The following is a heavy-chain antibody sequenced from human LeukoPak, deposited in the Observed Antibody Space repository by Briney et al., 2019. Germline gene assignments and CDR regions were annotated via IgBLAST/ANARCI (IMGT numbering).Heavy chain of an antibody. CDR3: ARARDDYDSSGYYYVVWFDP. D-gene: IGHD3-22*01. J-gene: IGHJ5*02. V-gene: IGHV4-61*01. CDR1: GGSVSSGSYY. CDR2: MYYSGST. Sequence: SETLSLTCTVSGGSVSSGSYYWRWIRQPPGKGLEWIGYMYYSGSTNYNPSLKSRVTISLDRSKNQFSLRLSSVTAADTAVYYCARARDDYDSSGYYYVVWFDPRGQGTLVTVSS.